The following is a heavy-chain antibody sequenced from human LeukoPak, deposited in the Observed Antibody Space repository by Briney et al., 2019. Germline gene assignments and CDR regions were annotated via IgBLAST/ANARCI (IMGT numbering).Heavy chain of an antibody. Sequence: NPSETLSLTCAVYGGSFSGYYWSWVRQPPGKGLEWIGEINHSGSTNYNPSLKSRVTISVDTSKNQFSLKLSSVTAAGTAVYYCARGRYDILTGYGGEFDYWGQGTLVTVSS. CDR3: ARGRYDILTGYGGEFDY. V-gene: IGHV4-34*01. CDR2: INHSGST. D-gene: IGHD3-9*01. J-gene: IGHJ4*02. CDR1: GGSFSGYY.